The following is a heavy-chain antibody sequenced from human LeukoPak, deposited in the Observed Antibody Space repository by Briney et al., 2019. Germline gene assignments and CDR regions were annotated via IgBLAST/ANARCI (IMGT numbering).Heavy chain of an antibody. CDR3: ARDPLYFAAAGAYFDY. Sequence: PSQTLSLTCAISGDSVSSNSAAWNWITQSPSRGLEWLGRTYYRSKWYNDYALSVKSRITINPDTSKNQFSLQLNSVAPEDTAVYYCARDPLYFAAAGAYFDYWGQGTLVTVSS. CDR1: GDSVSSNSAA. J-gene: IGHJ4*02. CDR2: TYYRSKWYN. V-gene: IGHV6-1*01. D-gene: IGHD6-13*01.